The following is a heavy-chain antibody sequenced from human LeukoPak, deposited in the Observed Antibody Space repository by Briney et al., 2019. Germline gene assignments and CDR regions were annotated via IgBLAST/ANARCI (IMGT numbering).Heavy chain of an antibody. V-gene: IGHV3-23*01. CDR2: ISGGGGSA. Sequence: GGSLRLSCAASGFTFSSYAMIWVRQAPGKGLEWVSAISGGGGSAYYADSVKGRFTISRDNSKKTLYLQMNSLRAEDTAVYYCARPSYTGGYNTPDYWGQGALVTVSS. CDR3: ARPSYTGGYNTPDY. J-gene: IGHJ4*02. D-gene: IGHD7-27*01. CDR1: GFTFSSYA.